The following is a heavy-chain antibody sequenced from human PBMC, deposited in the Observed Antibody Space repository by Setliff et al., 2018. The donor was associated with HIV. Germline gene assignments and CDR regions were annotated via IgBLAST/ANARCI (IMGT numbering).Heavy chain of an antibody. CDR3: ARRRDGYNLIDY. J-gene: IGHJ4*02. Sequence: PSETLSLTCAVYGESFSDYSWTWIRQPPGKGLEWIGEMSHSGSAAYNPSLRSRVTMSLDKSNNQFSLKLNSVTAADTAIYYCARRRDGYNLIDYWGQGTLVTVSS. D-gene: IGHD5-12*01. CDR2: MSHSGSA. CDR1: GESFSDYS. V-gene: IGHV4-34*01.